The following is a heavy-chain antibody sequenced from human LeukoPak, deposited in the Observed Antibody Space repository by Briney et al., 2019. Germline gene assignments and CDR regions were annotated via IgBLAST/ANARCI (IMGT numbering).Heavy chain of an antibody. CDR1: GGSISSYY. CDR2: TYTSGST. Sequence: PSETLSLTCTVSGGSISSYYWSWIRQPAGKGLEWIGRTYTSGSTNYNPSLKSRVTMSVNTSKNQFSLKLSSVTAADTAVYYCATGSGYYYVRGFDIWGQGTMVTVSS. V-gene: IGHV4-4*07. J-gene: IGHJ3*02. CDR3: ATGSGYYYVRGFDI. D-gene: IGHD3-22*01.